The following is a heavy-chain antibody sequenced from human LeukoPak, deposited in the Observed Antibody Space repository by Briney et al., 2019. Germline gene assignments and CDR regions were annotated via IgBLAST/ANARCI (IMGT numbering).Heavy chain of an antibody. Sequence: GGSLRLSCAASGFTFSSCWMHWVRQAPGKGLVWVSRINSDGSSTSYADSVKGRFTISRDNAKNTLYLQMNSLRAEDTAVYYCARDDSSGWWGADAFDIWGQGTMVTVSS. J-gene: IGHJ3*02. CDR1: GFTFSSCW. CDR2: INSDGSST. V-gene: IGHV3-74*01. D-gene: IGHD6-19*01. CDR3: ARDDSSGWWGADAFDI.